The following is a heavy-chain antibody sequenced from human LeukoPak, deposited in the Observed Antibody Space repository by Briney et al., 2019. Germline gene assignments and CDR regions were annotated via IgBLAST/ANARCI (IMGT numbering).Heavy chain of an antibody. CDR2: IRSDGTST. D-gene: IGHD6-13*01. CDR3: AKVASYSSSWYDYHYYDGMDV. J-gene: IGHJ6*02. V-gene: IGHV3-74*01. Sequence: GGSLTPSCAASGFSLNSYWMHWVRQAPGKGLVWVSRIRSDGTSTDYADSVKGRFTISRDNSKNTLYLQMNSLRAEDTAVYYCAKVASYSSSWYDYHYYDGMDVWGQGTTVTVSS. CDR1: GFSLNSYW.